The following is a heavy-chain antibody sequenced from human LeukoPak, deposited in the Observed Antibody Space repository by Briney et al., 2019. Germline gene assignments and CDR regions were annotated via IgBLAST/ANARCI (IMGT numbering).Heavy chain of an antibody. V-gene: IGHV4-34*01. CDR3: ASRYRGLDP. CDR1: GGSFSGYY. J-gene: IGHJ5*02. D-gene: IGHD2-2*02. CDR2: INHSGST. Sequence: SETLSLTCAVYGGSFSGYYWSWIRQPPGKGLEWIGEINHSGSTSYNPSLKSRVTISVDTSKNQFSLKLSSVTAADTAVYYCASRYRGLDPWGQGTLVTVSS.